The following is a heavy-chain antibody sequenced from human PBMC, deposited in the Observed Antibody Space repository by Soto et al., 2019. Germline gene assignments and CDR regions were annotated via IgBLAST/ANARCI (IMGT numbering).Heavy chain of an antibody. CDR2: IKRNTDGRTT. J-gene: IGHJ4*02. V-gene: IGHV3-15*01. Sequence: EVHLVESGGGLVKPGGSHRLSCAASGFTFSNAWMSWVRQAPGKGLEWVGRIKRNTDGRTTDYAVPVQGRFTISRDDSKNTLYLQMDSLKIEDTAVYYCTTGMTTVTAGFDYWGQGTLVTVSS. D-gene: IGHD4-17*01. CDR3: TTGMTTVTAGFDY. CDR1: GFTFSNAW.